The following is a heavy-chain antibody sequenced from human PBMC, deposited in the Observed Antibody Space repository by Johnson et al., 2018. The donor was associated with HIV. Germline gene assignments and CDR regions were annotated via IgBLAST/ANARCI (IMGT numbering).Heavy chain of an antibody. CDR2: IKSNTDGGTT. V-gene: IGHV3-15*01. J-gene: IGHJ3*02. Sequence: VQLVESGGGLVKPGGSLRLSCAASGFTFSNAWMSWVRQAPGKGLEWVGRIKSNTDGGTTDYAAPVKGRFTISRDDSKNTLYLQMNSLKTEDTAVYYCTTDPWGSDAFDIWGQGTMVTVSS. CDR3: TTDPWGSDAFDI. CDR1: GFTFSNAW. D-gene: IGHD7-27*01.